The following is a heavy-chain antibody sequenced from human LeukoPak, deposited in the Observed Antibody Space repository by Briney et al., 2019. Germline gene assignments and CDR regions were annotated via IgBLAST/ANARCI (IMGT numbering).Heavy chain of an antibody. V-gene: IGHV4-59*01. Sequence: SETLSLTCTVSGGSISSYYWSWIRQPPGKGLEWIGYIYYSGSTNYNPSLKSRVTISVDTSKNQFSLKLSPVTAADTAVYYCASNIAAAGVFDYWGQGTLVTVSS. CDR1: GGSISSYY. J-gene: IGHJ4*02. D-gene: IGHD6-13*01. CDR2: IYYSGST. CDR3: ASNIAAAGVFDY.